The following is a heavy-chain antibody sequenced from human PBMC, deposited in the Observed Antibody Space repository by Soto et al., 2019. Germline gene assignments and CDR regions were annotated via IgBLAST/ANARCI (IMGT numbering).Heavy chain of an antibody. CDR2: IYYSGST. Sequence: QVQLQESGPGLVKPSQTLSLTCTVSGGSISSGGYYWSWIRRHPGKGLEWIGYIYYSGSTYYNPSLKSRVTISVDTSKNQFSLKLSSVTAADTAVYYCAREARGSNWGYGMDVWGQGTTVTVSS. CDR3: AREARGSNWGYGMDV. V-gene: IGHV4-31*03. D-gene: IGHD7-27*01. J-gene: IGHJ6*02. CDR1: GGSISSGGYY.